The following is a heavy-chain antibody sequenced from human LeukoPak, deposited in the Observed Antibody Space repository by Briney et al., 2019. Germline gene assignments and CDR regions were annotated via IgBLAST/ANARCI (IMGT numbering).Heavy chain of an antibody. J-gene: IGHJ4*01. D-gene: IGHD3-10*01. V-gene: IGHV3-11*06. CDR3: AGVLGVRDLAYFDY. CDR2: ISSSSSYT. Sequence: GGSLRLSCAASGCTFSDYYMSWIRQAPGKGLEWVSYISSSSSYTNFADSVKGRFTISRDNAKNSLYLQMNSLRAEDTAVYYCAGVLGVRDLAYFDYWGHGTLVTVSS. CDR1: GCTFSDYY.